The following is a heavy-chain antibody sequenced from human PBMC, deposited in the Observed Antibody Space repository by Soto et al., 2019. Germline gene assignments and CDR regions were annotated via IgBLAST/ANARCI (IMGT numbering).Heavy chain of an antibody. CDR2: ISSSSSDI. J-gene: IGHJ6*02. CDR1: GFTFRSYT. Sequence: AGGSLSLSCAASGFTFRSYTMDWVRQAPGKGLEWVSSISSSSSDIYYADSVKGRFTVSRDNAKNSLYLQMNSLRAEDTAVYYCASLVAAPSSFSSYYYGMDVWGQGTTVTVSS. CDR3: ASLVAAPSSFSSYYYGMDV. D-gene: IGHD6-6*01. V-gene: IGHV3-21*01.